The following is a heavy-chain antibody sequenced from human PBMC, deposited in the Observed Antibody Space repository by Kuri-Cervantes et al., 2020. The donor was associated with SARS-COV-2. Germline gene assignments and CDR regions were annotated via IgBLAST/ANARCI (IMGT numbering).Heavy chain of an antibody. CDR1: GFTFTSYA. CDR2: ISGGGGST. D-gene: IGHD1-1*01. V-gene: IGHV3-23*01. J-gene: IGHJ3*02. CDR3: AKDQYDTDAFDI. Sequence: GESLKISCATSGFTFTSYAMSWVRQAPGKGLEWVSTISGGGGSTYYADSVEGRFTISRDSSKNTLYLQMNSLRAEGTAVYYCAKDQYDTDAFDIWGQGTMVTVSS.